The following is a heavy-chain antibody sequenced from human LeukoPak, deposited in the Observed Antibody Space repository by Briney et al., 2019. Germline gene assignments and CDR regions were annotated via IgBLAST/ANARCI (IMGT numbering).Heavy chain of an antibody. J-gene: IGHJ4*02. Sequence: PSETLSLTCTVSGGSISSYYWSWIRQPPGKGLEWIGYIYYSGSTNYNPSLKSRVTISVDRSNNQFSLKLTSVTAADTAVYYCARLTTAAAGSNFDYRGQGTLVTVSS. CDR2: IYYSGST. CDR3: ARLTTAAAGSNFDY. V-gene: IGHV4-59*01. CDR1: GGSISSYY. D-gene: IGHD6-13*01.